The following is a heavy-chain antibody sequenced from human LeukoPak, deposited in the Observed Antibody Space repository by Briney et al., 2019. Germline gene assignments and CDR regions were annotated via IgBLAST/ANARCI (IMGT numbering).Heavy chain of an antibody. CDR1: GYTFTSYG. J-gene: IGHJ4*02. CDR3: ARFKSSGAWDFDY. V-gene: IGHV1-18*01. CDR2: ISAYTGNT. Sequence: ASVKDSCKASGYTFTSYGISWVRPAPGQGVEWMGWISAYTGNTNYAQSLQGRVTMTTDPSTSTAYMEVRSLRSDDTAVYYCARFKSSGAWDFDYWGQGTLVTVSS. D-gene: IGHD2-21*02.